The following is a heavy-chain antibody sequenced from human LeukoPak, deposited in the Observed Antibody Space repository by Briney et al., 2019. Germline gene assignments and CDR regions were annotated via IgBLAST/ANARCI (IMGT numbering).Heavy chain of an antibody. Sequence: PSETLSLTCTVSGGSISSGGYYWSWIRQHPEKGLEWIGYIYYSGSTYYNPSLKSRVTISVDTSKNQFSLKLSSVTAADTAVYYCARVPGDTAMVTYYFDYWGQGTLVTVSS. CDR2: IYYSGST. J-gene: IGHJ4*02. CDR3: ARVPGDTAMVTYYFDY. V-gene: IGHV4-31*03. D-gene: IGHD5-18*01. CDR1: GGSISSGGYY.